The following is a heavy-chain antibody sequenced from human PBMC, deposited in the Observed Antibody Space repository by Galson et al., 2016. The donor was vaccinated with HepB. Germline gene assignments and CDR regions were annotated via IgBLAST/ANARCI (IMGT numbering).Heavy chain of an antibody. CDR3: ASTYNMRTEGYRPFDF. Sequence: SVKLSCAASGCTFNSYIINWVRQAPGQGLEWIGGIIPIVGKRYYAQNFQGRVTITADESTNTASMELISLRSEDTAVYFCASTYNMRTEGYRPFDFWSQGTLVTVAS. V-gene: IGHV1-69*13. CDR1: GCTFNSYI. CDR2: IIPIVGKR. J-gene: IGHJ4*02. D-gene: IGHD5-18*01.